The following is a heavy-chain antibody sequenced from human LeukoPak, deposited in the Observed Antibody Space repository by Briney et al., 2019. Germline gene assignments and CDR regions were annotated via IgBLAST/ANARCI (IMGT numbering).Heavy chain of an antibody. CDR1: GFTFSSYS. Sequence: GGSLRLSCAASGFTFSSYSMNWVRQAPGKGLEWVSSISSSSSYIYYADSVKGRFTISRDNVKKSLYLQMNSLRVEDTAVYYCARDGNWNDVYWGQGTLVTASS. CDR2: ISSSSSYI. D-gene: IGHD1-1*01. V-gene: IGHV3-21*01. J-gene: IGHJ4*02. CDR3: ARDGNWNDVY.